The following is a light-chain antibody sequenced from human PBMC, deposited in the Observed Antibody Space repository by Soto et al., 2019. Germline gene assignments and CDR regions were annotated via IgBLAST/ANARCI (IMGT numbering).Light chain of an antibody. Sequence: QSALTQPASVSGSLGQSITISCTGTRSDVGGYDYVSWYQQQSGKAPKLIIYEVSSRPSGVYNRFSGSNYGNTASLTISGLQADDEADYYCDSFTSSRAYVFGVGTKVTV. V-gene: IGLV2-14*01. CDR3: DSFTSSRAYV. CDR2: EVS. J-gene: IGLJ1*01. CDR1: RSDVGGYDY.